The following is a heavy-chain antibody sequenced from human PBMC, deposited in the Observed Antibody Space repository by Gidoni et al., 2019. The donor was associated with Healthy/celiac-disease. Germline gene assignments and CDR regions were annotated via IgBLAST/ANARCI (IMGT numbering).Heavy chain of an antibody. CDR2: IYYSGST. CDR1: GGPISSSSYY. D-gene: IGHD4-17*01. J-gene: IGHJ4*02. CDR3: ARSMTTVTLFDY. V-gene: IGHV4-39*01. Sequence: QLQLQESGPGLVKPSETLSLTCTVSGGPISSSSYYWGWIRQPPGKGLEWIGSIYYSGSTYYNPSLKSRVTISVDTSKNQFSLKLSSVTAADTAVYYCARSMTTVTLFDYWGQGTLVTVSS.